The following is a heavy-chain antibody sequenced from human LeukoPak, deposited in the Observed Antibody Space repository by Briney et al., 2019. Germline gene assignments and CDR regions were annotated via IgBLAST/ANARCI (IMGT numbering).Heavy chain of an antibody. D-gene: IGHD1-7*01. Sequence: PGGSLRLSCAASGFTFSDYYMSWIRQAPGKGLEWVSYISSSGSTIYYADSVKGRFTISRDNAKNSLYLQMNSLRAEDTAVYYCAGGDGNYNYYYYMDVWGKGTTVTVSS. CDR3: AGGDGNYNYYYYMDV. CDR2: ISSSGSTI. J-gene: IGHJ6*03. CDR1: GFTFSDYY. V-gene: IGHV3-11*01.